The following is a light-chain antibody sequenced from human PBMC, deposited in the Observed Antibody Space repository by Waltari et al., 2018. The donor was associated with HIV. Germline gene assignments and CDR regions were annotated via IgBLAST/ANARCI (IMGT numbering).Light chain of an antibody. Sequence: EIVLTQYPATLSLSPGERATLSCRASQSVSSYLAWYQQKPGQAPRLLIYDASNRATGIPARFSGSGSGTDFTLTISSLEPEDFAVYYCQQRSNWPSITFGQGTRLEIK. CDR3: QQRSNWPSIT. CDR1: QSVSSY. CDR2: DAS. J-gene: IGKJ5*01. V-gene: IGKV3-11*01.